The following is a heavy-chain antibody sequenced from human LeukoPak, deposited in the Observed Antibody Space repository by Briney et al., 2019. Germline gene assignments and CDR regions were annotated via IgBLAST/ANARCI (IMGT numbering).Heavy chain of an antibody. D-gene: IGHD6-19*01. CDR2: ISWDGGST. CDR3: AKGESSGWPCFDY. V-gene: IGHV3-43D*03. J-gene: IGHJ4*02. CDR1: GFTFDDYA. Sequence: GGSLRLSCAASGFTFDDYAMHWVRQAPGKGLEWVSLISWDGGSTYYADSVKGRFTISRDNSKNTLYLQMNSLRAEDTAVYYCAKGESSGWPCFDYWGQGTLVTVSS.